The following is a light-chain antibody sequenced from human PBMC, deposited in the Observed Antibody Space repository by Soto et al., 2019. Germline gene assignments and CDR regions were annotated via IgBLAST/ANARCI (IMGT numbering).Light chain of an antibody. Sequence: ETVMTQSPATLSVSPGERVTLSCRASEGVGSSLAWYQQKPGQAPRVLIYGASTTAPGIPARFSGSGSGTEFTLTISSLQSEDSAVYHCQQYKDWPRTFGQGTKVDIK. V-gene: IGKV3-15*01. CDR1: EGVGSS. CDR2: GAS. CDR3: QQYKDWPRT. J-gene: IGKJ1*01.